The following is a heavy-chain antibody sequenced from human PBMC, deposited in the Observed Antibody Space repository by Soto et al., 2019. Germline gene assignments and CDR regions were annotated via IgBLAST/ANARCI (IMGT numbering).Heavy chain of an antibody. CDR1: GGSISSSSYY. J-gene: IGHJ4*02. CDR3: ARHEFCGRPTDLDPRRIREQVCGPNFDY. D-gene: IGHD2-21*01. CDR2: IYYSGST. Sequence: SETLSLTCTVSGGSISSSSYYWGWIRQPPGKGLEWIGSIYYSGSTYYNPSLKSRVTISVDTSKNQFSLKLSSVTAADTAVYYCARHEFCGRPTDLDPRRIREQVCGPNFDYWGQGTLVTVSS. V-gene: IGHV4-39*01.